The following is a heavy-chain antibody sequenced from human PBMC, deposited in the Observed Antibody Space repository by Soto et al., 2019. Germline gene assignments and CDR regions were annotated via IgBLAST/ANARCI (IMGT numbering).Heavy chain of an antibody. CDR3: AKGTWLDY. J-gene: IGHJ4*03. CDR2: LNSGGST. Sequence: PGGSLRLSCAASGFTLSTYVMSWVRQAPGKGLEWVSGLNSGGSTYYADSVKGRFTISRDKSKSTLYLQMNSLRAEDTAVYYCAKGTWLDYWGQGTMVTVSS. CDR1: GFTLSTYV. V-gene: IGHV3-23*01. D-gene: IGHD6-19*01.